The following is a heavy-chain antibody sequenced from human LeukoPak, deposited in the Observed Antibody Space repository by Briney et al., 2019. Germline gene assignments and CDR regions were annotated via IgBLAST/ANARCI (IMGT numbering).Heavy chain of an antibody. D-gene: IGHD1-26*01. J-gene: IGHJ3*02. V-gene: IGHV1-18*04. Sequence: ASVKVSCKASGYTFTGYYMHWVRQAPGQGLEWMGWISAYNGNTNYAQKLQGRVTMTTDTSTSTAYMELRSLRSDDTAVYYCARVSSYENDAFDIWGQGTMVTVSS. CDR3: ARVSSYENDAFDI. CDR2: ISAYNGNT. CDR1: GYTFTGYY.